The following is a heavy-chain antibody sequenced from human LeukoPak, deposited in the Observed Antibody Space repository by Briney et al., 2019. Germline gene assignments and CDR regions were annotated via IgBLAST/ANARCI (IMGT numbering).Heavy chain of an antibody. CDR1: GGSISSYY. D-gene: IGHD4-17*01. CDR2: IYYSGST. V-gene: IGHV4-59*01. CDR3: ARAATVTTVVY. J-gene: IGHJ4*02. Sequence: SETLSLTCTVSGGSISSYYWSWIRQPPGKGLEWIGYIYYSGSTNCNPSLKSRVTISVDTSKNQFSLKLSSVTAADTAVYYCARAATVTTVVYWGQGALVTASS.